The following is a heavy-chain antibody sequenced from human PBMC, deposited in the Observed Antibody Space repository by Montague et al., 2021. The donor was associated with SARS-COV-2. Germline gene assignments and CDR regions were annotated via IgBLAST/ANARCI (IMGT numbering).Heavy chain of an antibody. CDR2: ISTISSYI. CDR1: GFTFSSYS. J-gene: IGHJ4*02. CDR3: ARGDYWGSLDY. V-gene: IGHV3-21*01. D-gene: IGHD7-27*01. Sequence: SLRLSLAASGFTFSSYSMNWVRQAPGKGLEWVSSISTISSYIYYADSVKGRFTISRDNAKNSLYLQMNSLRAEDTAVYYCARGDYWGSLDYWGQGTLVTVSS.